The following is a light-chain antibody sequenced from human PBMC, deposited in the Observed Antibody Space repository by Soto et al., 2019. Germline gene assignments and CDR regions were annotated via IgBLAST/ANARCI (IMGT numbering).Light chain of an antibody. Sequence: EIVLTQSPGTLSLSPGERATLSCRAGQSVTSSYLAWYQQQPGRAPRLLIYGASSRATGIPARFSGSGSGTDFTLTISSLEPEDFAVYYCQQRSNWPTFGQGTRLEIK. CDR1: QSVTSSY. CDR2: GAS. J-gene: IGKJ5*01. V-gene: IGKV3D-20*02. CDR3: QQRSNWPT.